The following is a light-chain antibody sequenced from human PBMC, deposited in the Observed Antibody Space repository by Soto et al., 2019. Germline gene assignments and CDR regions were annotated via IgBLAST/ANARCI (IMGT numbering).Light chain of an antibody. CDR2: AAS. CDR3: QQHNSYPT. CDR1: QGISSY. Sequence: DIQLTQSPSFLSASVGDRVTITCRASQGISSYLAWYQQKPGKAPKLLIYAASTLQSGVPSRFSGSGSGTEFPLTISSLQPEDFATYYCQQHNSYPTFGGGTKVEIK. V-gene: IGKV1-9*01. J-gene: IGKJ4*01.